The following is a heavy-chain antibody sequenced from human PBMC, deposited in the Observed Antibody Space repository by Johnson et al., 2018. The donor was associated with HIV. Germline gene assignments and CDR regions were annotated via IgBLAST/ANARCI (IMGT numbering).Heavy chain of an antibody. V-gene: IGHV3-66*01. CDR3: ARDPVWDAFDI. CDR2: ISTGGSP. J-gene: IGHJ3*02. CDR1: GFTVSDYY. Sequence: VQLVESGGGLVQPGGSLRLSCAASGFTVSDYYMSWVRQAPGKGLECVSLISTGGSPYYADSVKDRFTISRDKSKNTLFLQMNGLRVEDTAVYYCARDPVWDAFDIWGQGTMVTVSS.